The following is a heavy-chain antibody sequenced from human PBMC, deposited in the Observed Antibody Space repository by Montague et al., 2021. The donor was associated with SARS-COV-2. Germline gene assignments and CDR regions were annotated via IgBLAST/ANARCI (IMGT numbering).Heavy chain of an antibody. D-gene: IGHD5-12*01. CDR1: GFGFRSYA. V-gene: IGHV3-23*01. Sequence: SLRLSCAASGFGFRSYAMSWVRQAPGKRLEWVSGISDSGGSTYYADSVKGRFTISRDNSKNTLYLQMNSLRVEDTAVYYCANPHREYSGSDFVFWYWGQGTLVTVSS. CDR3: ANPHREYSGSDFVFWY. J-gene: IGHJ4*02. CDR2: ISDSGGST.